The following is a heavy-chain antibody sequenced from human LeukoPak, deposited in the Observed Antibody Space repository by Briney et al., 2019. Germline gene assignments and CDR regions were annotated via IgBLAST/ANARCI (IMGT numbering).Heavy chain of an antibody. CDR3: VRHDGRGGATMGSLDS. CDR1: GGSISGGSHH. J-gene: IGHJ4*02. CDR2: LYLSRTT. Sequence: SETLSLTCTVSGGSISGGSHHWGWFRQSPGKGLEWIGSLYLSRTTYYNPSLNSRVTISVDTSKNQSSLQLNSVTAADTAVYYCVRHDGRGGATMGSLDSWGQGSLVTVSS. D-gene: IGHD5-12*01. V-gene: IGHV4-39*01.